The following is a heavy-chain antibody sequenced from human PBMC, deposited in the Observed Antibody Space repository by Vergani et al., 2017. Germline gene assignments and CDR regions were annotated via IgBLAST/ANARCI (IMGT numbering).Heavy chain of an antibody. CDR1: GYTFTSYY. CDR3: ARESCRGTNCFQFQYYMDV. Sequence: QVQLVQSGAEVGKPGASVKISCKASGYTFTSYYIHWVRQAPEQGLEWVGVISPDGFSTFYAQKFKGRVTITRDTSTSTVYVEVTSLRSDDTAVYYCARESCRGTNCFQFQYYMDVWGRGTTVTVSS. J-gene: IGHJ6*03. CDR2: ISPDGFST. D-gene: IGHD2-2*01. V-gene: IGHV1-46*01.